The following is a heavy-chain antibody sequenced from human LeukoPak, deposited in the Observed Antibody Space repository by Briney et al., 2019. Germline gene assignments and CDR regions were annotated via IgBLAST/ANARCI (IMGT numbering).Heavy chain of an antibody. CDR3: AREDGSGSYDY. V-gene: IGHV3-13*01. CDR2: IGTAGDT. Sequence: GGSLRLSCAASGFTFSSYDMHWVRQATGKGLEWVSAIGTAGDTYYPGFVKGRFTISRENAKNSLYLQMNSLRAGDTAVYYCAREDGSGSYDYWGQGTLVTVSS. J-gene: IGHJ4*02. CDR1: GFTFSSYD. D-gene: IGHD3-10*01.